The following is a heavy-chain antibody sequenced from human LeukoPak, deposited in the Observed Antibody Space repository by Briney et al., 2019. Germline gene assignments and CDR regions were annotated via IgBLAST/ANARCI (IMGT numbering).Heavy chain of an antibody. CDR2: IYNSGST. CDR1: GGSISSGDYY. V-gene: IGHV4-61*08. D-gene: IGHD3-22*01. CDR3: ARGVAWLTRFDL. J-gene: IGHJ2*01. Sequence: SETLSLTCTVSGGSISSGDYYWSWIRQPPGKGLEWIGYIYNSGSTNYNPSLKSRVTISVDTSKNQFSLKLSSVTAADTAVYYCARGVAWLTRFDLWGRGTLVTVSS.